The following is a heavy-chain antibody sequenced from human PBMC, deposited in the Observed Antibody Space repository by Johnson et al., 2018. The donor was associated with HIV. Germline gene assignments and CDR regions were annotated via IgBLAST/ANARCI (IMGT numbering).Heavy chain of an antibody. J-gene: IGHJ3*01. CDR1: GFSFNDHF. V-gene: IGHV3-72*01. CDR3: TRDRDGVGVS. D-gene: IGHD3-10*01. Sequence: VQLVESGGGLVQPGGSLRLSCVASGFSFNDHFMNWVRKAPGKGLEWIGRIRNKANRYSTEYAASVRGRFTISRDDSKNSLSLQMSSLKTEDTAVYYCTRDRDGVGVSWGQGTMVTVSS. CDR2: IRNKANRYST.